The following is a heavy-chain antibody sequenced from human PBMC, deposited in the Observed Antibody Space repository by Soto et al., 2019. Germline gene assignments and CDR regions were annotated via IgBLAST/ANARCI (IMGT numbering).Heavy chain of an antibody. CDR1: GFSLSRKGMS. D-gene: IGHD1-7*01. J-gene: IGHJ4*02. CDR3: TRSNNWNYEYYFDY. Sequence: SGPTLVNPKQTLILTCAFSGFSLSRKGMSVSWIRQPPGKALEFLALIDWEEEKFSSPSLRTRLTVSKDTSKSQVVLTLTNVDPVDTATYYCTRSNNWNYEYYFDYWGQGTLVTVSS. V-gene: IGHV2-70*01. CDR2: IDWEEEK.